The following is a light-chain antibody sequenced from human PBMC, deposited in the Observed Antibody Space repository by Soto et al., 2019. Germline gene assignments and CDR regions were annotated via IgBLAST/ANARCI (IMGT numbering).Light chain of an antibody. CDR3: QQRSNWL. J-gene: IGKJ4*01. CDR1: QSVSSY. Sequence: IVLTQPPATLSLSQGDRATLSCSASQSVSSYLAWYQQKPGPAHRLLIYDASNRATGIPARFSGSGSGTDFTLTISSLEPEDFAVYYCQQRSNWLFGGGTKVDIK. V-gene: IGKV3-11*01. CDR2: DAS.